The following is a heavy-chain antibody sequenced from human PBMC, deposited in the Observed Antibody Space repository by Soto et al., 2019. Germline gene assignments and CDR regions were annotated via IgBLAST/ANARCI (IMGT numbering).Heavy chain of an antibody. CDR3: VKDMAYDDYVANYYYGMDV. V-gene: IGHV3-43*01. CDR1: GFTFDDYT. CDR2: ISWNGGST. D-gene: IGHD4-17*01. J-gene: IGHJ6*02. Sequence: PGGSLRLSCAASGFTFDDYTMHWVRQVPGKGLEWVSLISWNGGSTYYAESVKGRFTISRDNSKNSLYLQMNSLRTEDTAFYYCVKDMAYDDYVANYYYGMDVWGQGTTVTVSS.